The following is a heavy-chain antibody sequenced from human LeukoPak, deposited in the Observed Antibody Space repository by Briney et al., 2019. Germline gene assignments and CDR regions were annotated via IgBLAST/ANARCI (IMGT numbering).Heavy chain of an antibody. Sequence: SETLSLTCAVYGGSFSGYYWSWIRQPPGKGLEWIGEINHSGSTNYNPSLKSRVTISVDTSKNQFSLKLSSVTAADTAVYYCARGHTLGQSRKRIGNYYFDYWGQGTLVTVSS. J-gene: IGHJ4*02. D-gene: IGHD1-7*01. V-gene: IGHV4-34*01. CDR2: INHSGST. CDR1: GGSFSGYY. CDR3: ARGHTLGQSRKRIGNYYFDY.